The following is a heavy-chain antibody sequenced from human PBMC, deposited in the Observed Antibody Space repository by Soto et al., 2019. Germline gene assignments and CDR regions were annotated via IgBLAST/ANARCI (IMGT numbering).Heavy chain of an antibody. CDR2: ITGSGRDT. D-gene: IGHD3-10*01. CDR3: AKASGQWPD. J-gene: IGHJ4*02. CDR1: GFTFRNNV. Sequence: PGGSLRLSCAASGFTFRNNVLSWVRQAPGKGLDWVSGITGSGRDTYYADSVKGRFTISRDNSKNMVFLQMNSLRAEDTAVYYCAKASGQWPDWGQGTLVTVSS. V-gene: IGHV3-23*01.